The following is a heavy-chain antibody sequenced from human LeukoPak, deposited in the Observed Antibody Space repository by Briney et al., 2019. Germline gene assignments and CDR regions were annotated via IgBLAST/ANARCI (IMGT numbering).Heavy chain of an antibody. Sequence: ASVKLSCNASGYTFTGYYMHWVRQAPGHGLEWMGCINPNSGGTNYAQKFQGRVTMTRDTSISTAYMELSRLRSDDTAVYYCARDLLGWTQNNWFDPWGQGTLVAVSS. V-gene: IGHV1-2*02. D-gene: IGHD3/OR15-3a*01. CDR2: INPNSGGT. J-gene: IGHJ5*02. CDR3: ARDLLGWTQNNWFDP. CDR1: GYTFTGYY.